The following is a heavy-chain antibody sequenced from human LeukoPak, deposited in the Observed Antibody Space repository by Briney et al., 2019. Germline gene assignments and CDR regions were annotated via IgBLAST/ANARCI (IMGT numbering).Heavy chain of an antibody. CDR3: AKDHTVSTSYWFES. J-gene: IGHJ5*01. CDR2: ISGSGGSP. V-gene: IGHV3-23*01. D-gene: IGHD5/OR15-5a*01. CDR1: GFTFSTYA. Sequence: GGSLRLSCAASGFTFSTYAMSWVRQAPGKGLEWVSAISGSGGSPHYADSVKGRFTISRDFSKNTLYLQMNSLRAEDTAVYYCAKDHTVSTSYWFESWGRGTVVSVSS.